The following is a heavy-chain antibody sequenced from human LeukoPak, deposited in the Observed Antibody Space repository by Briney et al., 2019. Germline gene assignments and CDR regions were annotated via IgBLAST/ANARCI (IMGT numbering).Heavy chain of an antibody. CDR2: INPNSGGT. CDR1: GYTFTGYY. J-gene: IGHJ5*02. D-gene: IGHD3-3*01. V-gene: IGHV1-2*06. CDR3: ARVGITIFGAAPYNWFDP. Sequence: ASVKVSCKASGYTFTGYYVHWVRQAPGQGLEWMGRINPNSGGTNYAQKFQGRVTMTRDTSISTAYMELSRLRSDDTAVYYCARVGITIFGAAPYNWFDPWGQGTLVTVSS.